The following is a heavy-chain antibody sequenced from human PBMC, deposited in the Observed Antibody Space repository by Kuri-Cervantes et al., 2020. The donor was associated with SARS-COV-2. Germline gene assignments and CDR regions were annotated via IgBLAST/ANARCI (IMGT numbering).Heavy chain of an antibody. CDR3: ASRPGGRSAYCGANSCCGWLDP. CDR2: IYSGGTT. CDR1: GGSISSYY. Sequence: SGTLSLTCTVSGGSISSYYWSWIRKPPGKGLGWIGSIYSGGTTYYDPSLKSRVTISVDTYKNQFSLNLTSVTAADTAVYYCASRPGGRSAYCGANSCCGWLDPWGQGTLVTVSS. D-gene: IGHD2-21*01. J-gene: IGHJ5*02. V-gene: IGHV4-39*01.